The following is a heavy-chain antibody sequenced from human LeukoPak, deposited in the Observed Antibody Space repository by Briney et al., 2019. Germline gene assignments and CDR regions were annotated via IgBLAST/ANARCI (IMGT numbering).Heavy chain of an antibody. CDR1: GFTFSSYA. J-gene: IGHJ4*02. D-gene: IGHD5-24*01. CDR2: TSGSGGST. Sequence: GGSLRLSCAASGFTFSSYAMSWVRQAPGKGLEWVSATSGSGGSTYYADSVKGRFTISRDNAKNSLYLQMNSLRAEDTAVYYCARLSRDGYNPRDYWGQGTLVTVSS. V-gene: IGHV3-23*01. CDR3: ARLSRDGYNPRDY.